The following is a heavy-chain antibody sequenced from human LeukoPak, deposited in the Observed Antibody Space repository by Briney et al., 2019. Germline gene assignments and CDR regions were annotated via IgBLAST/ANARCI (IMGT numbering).Heavy chain of an antibody. CDR3: ARVDTVNYYYYMDV. CDR1: GYTFTTYG. D-gene: IGHD4-17*01. J-gene: IGHJ6*03. Sequence: GASVKVSCTASGYTFTTYGISWVRQAPGHGLEWMGWISTFNGHTNYAQSRQDRVTMTTDTATSTVYMELSSLTLDDTAVYYCARVDTVNYYYYMDVWGKGTPVTVSS. V-gene: IGHV1-18*01. CDR2: ISTFNGHT.